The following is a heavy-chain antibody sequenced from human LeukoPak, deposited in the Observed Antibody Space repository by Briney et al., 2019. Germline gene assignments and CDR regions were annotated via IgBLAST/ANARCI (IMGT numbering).Heavy chain of an antibody. V-gene: IGHV3-23*01. CDR3: AKDPNPFYDFWSGYK. Sequence: PGGSLRLSCAASGFTFTGHTMTWLRQAPGKGLEWVSIIGGRDDRTYYADSVKGRFTISRDNFKNTLYLQMNSLRGEDTAVYYCAKDPNPFYDFWSGYKWGQGTLVTVSS. J-gene: IGHJ4*02. CDR2: IGGRDDRT. D-gene: IGHD3-3*01. CDR1: GFTFTGHT.